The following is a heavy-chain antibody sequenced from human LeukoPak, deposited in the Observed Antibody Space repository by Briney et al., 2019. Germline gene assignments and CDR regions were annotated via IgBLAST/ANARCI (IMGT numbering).Heavy chain of an antibody. V-gene: IGHV4-59*08. J-gene: IGHJ4*02. CDR2: IYYSGAT. CDR3: ARRVAVPGSYYFDY. D-gene: IGHD2-15*01. Sequence: SETLSLTCTVSGGSTSSYYWTWIRQPPGKGLEWIGFIYYSGATKYNPSLESRVTISLDTSNNQFSLRLNSVTAADTAVYYCARRVAVPGSYYFDYWSQGTLVTVSS. CDR1: GGSTSSYY.